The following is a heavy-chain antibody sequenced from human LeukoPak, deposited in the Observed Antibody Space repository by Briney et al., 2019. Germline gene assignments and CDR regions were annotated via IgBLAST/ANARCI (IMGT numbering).Heavy chain of an antibody. CDR2: ISYDGSNK. Sequence: GGSLRLSCAASGFTFSSYWMSWVRQAPGKGLEWVAVISYDGSNKYYADSVKGRFTISRDNSKNTLYLQMNSLRAEDTAVYYCARDRGRRDSYGNYFDYWGQGTLVTVSS. CDR1: GFTFSSYW. D-gene: IGHD5-18*01. CDR3: ARDRGRRDSYGNYFDY. J-gene: IGHJ4*02. V-gene: IGHV3-30*03.